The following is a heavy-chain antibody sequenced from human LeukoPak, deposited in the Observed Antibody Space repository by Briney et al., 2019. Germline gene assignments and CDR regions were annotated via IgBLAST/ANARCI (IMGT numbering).Heavy chain of an antibody. J-gene: IGHJ4*02. CDR2: INHSGYT. V-gene: IGHV4-34*01. D-gene: IGHD2-21*02. Sequence: SETLSLTCAVSGVSFDDYYWSWVRQTPGKGLEWIGEINHSGYTNDSPSLMSRVTLSIDTSRKQFSLNLRSVTIADTGIYYCTRMTAGPDYWGQGTLVTVSS. CDR3: TRMTAGPDY. CDR1: GVSFDDYY.